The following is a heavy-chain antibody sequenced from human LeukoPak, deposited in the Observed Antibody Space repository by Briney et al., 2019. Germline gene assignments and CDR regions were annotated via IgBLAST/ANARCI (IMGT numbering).Heavy chain of an antibody. D-gene: IGHD3-16*01. J-gene: IGHJ5*02. CDR2: INHSGST. V-gene: IGHV4-34*01. Sequence: SETLSLTCAVYGGSFSGYYWSWIRQPPGKGREWIGEINHSGSTNYNPSLKSRVTISVDTSKNQFSLNLTSVTAADTAVYYCARFTPQGYGWGGYNRFDPWGQGTLVTVSS. CDR3: ARFTPQGYGWGGYNRFDP. CDR1: GGSFSGYY.